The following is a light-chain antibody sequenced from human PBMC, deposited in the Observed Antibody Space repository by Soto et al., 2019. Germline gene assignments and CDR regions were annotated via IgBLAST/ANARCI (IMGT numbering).Light chain of an antibody. CDR3: QQTYSSLPIT. CDR2: AAS. V-gene: IGKV1-39*01. CDR1: QSIGSY. J-gene: IGKJ5*01. Sequence: DIQMTQSPSSLSASVGDRVTIACRASQSIGSYLNWYQQKPGKAPKLMIYAASSLESGGLARFSGSGSGTHVTLTITGLQPEDYATYYCQQTYSSLPITFGQGTRLEI.